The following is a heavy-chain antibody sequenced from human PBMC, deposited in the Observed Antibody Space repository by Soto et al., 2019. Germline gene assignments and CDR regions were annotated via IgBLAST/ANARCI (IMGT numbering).Heavy chain of an antibody. Sequence: SETLSLTCTVSGGSMDGYYWSWIRQTPGQGLEWVGYIYFSGSTKYNPSLQSRLTISLDRSKRQFSMTLSSVTAADTAVYYCARSVATPGTNIDFWGKGTLVTVSS. J-gene: IGHJ4*02. D-gene: IGHD6-13*01. V-gene: IGHV4-4*09. CDR1: GGSMDGYY. CDR3: ARSVATPGTNIDF. CDR2: IYFSGST.